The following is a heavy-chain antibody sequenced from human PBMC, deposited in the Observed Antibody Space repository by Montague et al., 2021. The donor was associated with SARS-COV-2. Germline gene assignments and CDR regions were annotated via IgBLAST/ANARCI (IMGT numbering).Heavy chain of an antibody. Sequence: SETLSLTCAISGGSFSNYYWSWIRQPPGKGLEWIGEVNQSGTTIYNPSLKIGVTTSVDTSKNQFYLRLNSVTAADTAVYYCARGWRRVVVPGAGPAGRAFDIWGQGTMVTVSS. CDR2: VNQSGTT. CDR3: ARGWRRVVVPGAGPAGRAFDI. D-gene: IGHD2-2*01. J-gene: IGHJ3*02. V-gene: IGHV4-34*01. CDR1: GGSFSNYY.